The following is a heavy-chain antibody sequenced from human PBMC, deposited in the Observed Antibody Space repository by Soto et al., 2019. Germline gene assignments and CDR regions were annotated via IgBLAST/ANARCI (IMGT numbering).Heavy chain of an antibody. CDR3: ARTYYYDSSGYYFGFDP. Sequence: PSETLSLTCTVSGGSISSGGYYWSWIRQHPGKGLEWIGYIYYSGSTYYNPSLKSRVTISVDTSKNQFSLKLSSVTAADTAVYYCARTYYYDSSGYYFGFDPWGQGNLVTVSS. D-gene: IGHD3-22*01. CDR1: GGSISSGGYY. J-gene: IGHJ5*02. CDR2: IYYSGST. V-gene: IGHV4-31*03.